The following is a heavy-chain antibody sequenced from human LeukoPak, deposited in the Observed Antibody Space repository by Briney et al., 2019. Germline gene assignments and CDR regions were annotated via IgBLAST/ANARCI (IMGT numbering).Heavy chain of an antibody. V-gene: IGHV1-2*02. J-gene: IGHJ4*02. CDR3: ATAALHGGYDFDF. D-gene: IGHD5-12*01. CDR1: GYSFTGFY. Sequence: GASVKVSCKASGYSFTGFYMHWVRQAPGQGLEWMAWINPDSGATKSAPKFQGRVTLTRDTSINTVYMELRGLRSDDTAVYYCATAALHGGYDFDFWGQGTLVSVSS. CDR2: INPDSGAT.